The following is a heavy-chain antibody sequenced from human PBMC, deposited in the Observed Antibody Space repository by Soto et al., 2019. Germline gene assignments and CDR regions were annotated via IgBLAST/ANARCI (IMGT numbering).Heavy chain of an antibody. CDR1: GGSISSYR. J-gene: IGHJ5*02. CDR2: LNTYGNT. CDR3: GRESGETWDYEAS. D-gene: IGHD1-7*01. V-gene: IGHV4-4*07. Sequence: SETLSLTCTVSGGSISSYRWSWIRQPAGKGLEWIGRLNTYGNTHYNPSLKSRVTVSVDTSRNQFLLTLRSVTAADSAVYHCGRESGETWDYEASWGQGSPVTVSS.